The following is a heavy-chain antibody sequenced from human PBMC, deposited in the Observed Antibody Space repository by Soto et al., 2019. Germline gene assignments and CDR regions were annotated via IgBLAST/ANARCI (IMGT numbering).Heavy chain of an antibody. CDR3: ARGLDCSSTSCIGLGWFDP. Sequence: QVQLQESGPGLVKPSQTLSLTCTVSGGSISSGGYYWSWIRQHPGKGLEWIGYIYYSGSTYYNPSLKSRVTISVDTSKNQFSLKLSFVTAADTAVYYCARGLDCSSTSCIGLGWFDPWGQGTLVTVSS. CDR1: GGSISSGGYY. J-gene: IGHJ5*02. V-gene: IGHV4-31*03. CDR2: IYYSGST. D-gene: IGHD2-2*01.